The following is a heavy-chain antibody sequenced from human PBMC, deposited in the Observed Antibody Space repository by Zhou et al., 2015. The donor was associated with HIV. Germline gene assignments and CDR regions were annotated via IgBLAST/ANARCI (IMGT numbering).Heavy chain of an antibody. CDR3: ACERELFLPHYYPAY. V-gene: IGHV1-3*01. J-gene: IGHJ4*02. D-gene: IGHD3-10*01. CDR1: GFIFKDHA. Sequence: VVLLQSGPGARKPGASIRLHCKTAGFIFKDHAVHWVRQAPGQGLEWMGWLNPDNLVTHVSVKFKGRLSLTRDLDASTAYMDLTGLTSGDTGTYYCACERELFLPHYYPAYWGPGTLVVVSP. CDR2: LNPDNLVT.